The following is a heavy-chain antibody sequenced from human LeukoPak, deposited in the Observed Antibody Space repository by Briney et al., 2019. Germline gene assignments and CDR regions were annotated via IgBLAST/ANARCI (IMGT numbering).Heavy chain of an antibody. CDR2: ISGSGGST. D-gene: IGHD2-15*01. V-gene: IGHV3-23*01. CDR3: AKDALLVDSQIDY. CDR1: GFTFSTYA. J-gene: IGHJ4*02. Sequence: AGGSLRLSCAASGFTFSTYAMSWVRQAPGKGLEWVSAISGSGGSTYYADSVKGRFTISRDNSKNTLYLQMNSLRDEDTAVYYCAKDALLVDSQIDYWGQGTLVTVSS.